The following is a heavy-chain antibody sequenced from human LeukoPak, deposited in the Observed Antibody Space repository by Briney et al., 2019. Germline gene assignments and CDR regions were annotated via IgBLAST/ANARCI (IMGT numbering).Heavy chain of an antibody. Sequence: SETLSLTCAVYGGSFSGYYWSRIRQPPGKGLEWIGEINHSGSTNYNPSLKSRVTISVDTSKNQFSLKLSSVTAADTAVYYCARSHYDILTGYQGASSNFDYWGQGTLVTVSS. V-gene: IGHV4-34*01. CDR2: INHSGST. CDR3: ARSHYDILTGYQGASSNFDY. CDR1: GGSFSGYY. D-gene: IGHD3-9*01. J-gene: IGHJ4*02.